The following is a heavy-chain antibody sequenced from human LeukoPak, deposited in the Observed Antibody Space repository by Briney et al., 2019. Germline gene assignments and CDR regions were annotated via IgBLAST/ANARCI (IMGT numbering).Heavy chain of an antibody. CDR3: ASSSYSSPSSV. CDR2: INSDGSEG. CDR1: GFTFSGFW. J-gene: IGHJ3*01. Sequence: PGGSLRLSCAVSGFTFSGFWMNWSRQAPGKGLEWVASINSDGSEGYYADVVKGRFTISRDNAKNSLYLQINSLRAEDTAVYYCASSSYSSPSSVWGQGTMVTVSS. V-gene: IGHV3-7*03. D-gene: IGHD6-6*01.